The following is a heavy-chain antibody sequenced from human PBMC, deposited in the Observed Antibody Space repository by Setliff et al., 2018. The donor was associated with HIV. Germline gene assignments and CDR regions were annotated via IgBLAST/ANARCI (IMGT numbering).Heavy chain of an antibody. D-gene: IGHD2-2*01. Sequence: GASVKVSCKASGYTFTNYFIHWVRQAPGQGLEWMEIVNPSDGSTSNSQKFQGRVTITGDTSASTAYMELSSLRSEDTAVYYCARDGGGSIVVVPAAPSYGMDVWGQGTTVTVSS. J-gene: IGHJ6*02. V-gene: IGHV1-46*01. CDR2: VNPSDGST. CDR3: ARDGGGSIVVVPAAPSYGMDV. CDR1: GYTFTNYF.